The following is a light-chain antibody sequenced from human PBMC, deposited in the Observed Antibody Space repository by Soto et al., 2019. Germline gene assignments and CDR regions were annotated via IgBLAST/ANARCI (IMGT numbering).Light chain of an antibody. V-gene: IGKV3-11*01. CDR2: DAS. J-gene: IGKJ5*01. Sequence: EIVSTQSPATLSLSPGERATLSCRASQTVSSYLLWYQQKRGQAPRLLIYDASNRATGIPARFSGSGSGTDSTPTTRSLEPKNLAVYTCQHVINWLLTSGKGTRREI. CDR3: QHVINWLLT. CDR1: QTVSSY.